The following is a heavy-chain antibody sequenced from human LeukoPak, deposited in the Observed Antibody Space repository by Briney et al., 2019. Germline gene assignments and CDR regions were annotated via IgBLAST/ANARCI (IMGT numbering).Heavy chain of an antibody. CDR2: IYPGDYET. Sequence: GESLKISCEGSGYRFSNYWIGWVRQMPGKGLEWMGIIYPGDYETRCSPSFQGPVTSSVDKSISTAYLQCSSLKASDTAMYYCAIPPGYCGNDCSFDHWGQGTLVTVSS. CDR3: AIPPGYCGNDCSFDH. V-gene: IGHV5-51*01. CDR1: GYRFSNYW. J-gene: IGHJ4*02. D-gene: IGHD2-21*02.